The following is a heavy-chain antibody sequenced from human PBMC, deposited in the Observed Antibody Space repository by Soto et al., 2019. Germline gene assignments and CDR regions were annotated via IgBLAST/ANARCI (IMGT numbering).Heavy chain of an antibody. J-gene: IGHJ4*02. CDR1: GFTFSNYA. CDR3: AKAINDYYAPLDY. Sequence: EVQLLESGGGVVQPGGSLRLSCTASGFTFSNYAMGWVRQAPGKGLEWVSVISGGADDTHYADSVKGRFTISRDNSKNTLYVQMDSLRAEDTAVYYCAKAINDYYAPLDYWGQGMRVTVSS. V-gene: IGHV3-23*01. CDR2: ISGGADDT. D-gene: IGHD3-3*01.